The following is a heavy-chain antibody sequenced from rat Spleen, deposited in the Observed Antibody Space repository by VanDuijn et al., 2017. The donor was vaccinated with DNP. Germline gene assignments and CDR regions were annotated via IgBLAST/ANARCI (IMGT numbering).Heavy chain of an antibody. V-gene: IGHV5-31*01. Sequence: EVQLVESGGDLVQPGRSLKLSCVASRFTFNSYWMAWIRQVPGKGLEWVASVPSSGGSTYYRDSVKGRFTISRDNAKSTLYLQMNSLRSEDTATYYCTRDNYSSYMPYYYAMDAWGQGTSVTVSS. J-gene: IGHJ4*01. CDR1: RFTFNSYW. CDR3: TRDNYSSYMPYYYAMDA. CDR2: VPSSGGST. D-gene: IGHD1-2*01.